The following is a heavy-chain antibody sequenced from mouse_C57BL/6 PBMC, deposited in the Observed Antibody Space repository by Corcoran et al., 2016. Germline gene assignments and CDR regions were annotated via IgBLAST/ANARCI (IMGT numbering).Heavy chain of an antibody. D-gene: IGHD3-2*02. CDR3: ARASSGLLFAY. CDR1: GYTFTDYY. V-gene: IGHV1-26*01. CDR2: IYPGSGST. J-gene: IGHJ3*01. Sequence: EVQLQQSGPELVKPGASVKISCKASGYTFTDYYMNWVKQSHGKSLEWIGDIYPGSGSTNYNEKFKSKATLTVDTSSSTAYMQLSSLTSEDSAVYYCARASSGLLFAYWGQGTLVTVSA.